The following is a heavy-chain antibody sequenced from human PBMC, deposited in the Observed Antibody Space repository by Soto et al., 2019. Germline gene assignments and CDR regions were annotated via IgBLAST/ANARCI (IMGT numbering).Heavy chain of an antibody. J-gene: IGHJ6*03. V-gene: IGHV4-59*01. CDR1: GGSISSYY. CDR2: IYYSGST. D-gene: IGHD7-27*01. Sequence: SETLSLTCTVSGGSISSYYWSWIRQPPGKGLEWIGYIYYSGSTNYNPSLKSRVTISVDTSKNQFSLKLSSVTAADTAVYYCARDTNRERVRPYYRDVWGKGTTVNVSS. CDR3: ARDTNRERVRPYYRDV.